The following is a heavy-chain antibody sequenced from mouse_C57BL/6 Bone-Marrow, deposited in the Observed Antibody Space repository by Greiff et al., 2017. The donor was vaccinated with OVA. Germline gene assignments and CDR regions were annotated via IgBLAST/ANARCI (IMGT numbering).Heavy chain of an antibody. D-gene: IGHD4-1*02. CDR3: TTSNWDPPY. Sequence: VQLQQSGAELVRPGASVKLSCTASGFNIKDDYMHWVKQRPEQGLEWIGWIDPENGDTEYASKFQGKATITADTSSNTAYLQLSSLTSEDTAVYYCTTSNWDPPYWGQGTLVTVSA. CDR2: IDPENGDT. J-gene: IGHJ3*01. CDR1: GFNIKDDY. V-gene: IGHV14-4*01.